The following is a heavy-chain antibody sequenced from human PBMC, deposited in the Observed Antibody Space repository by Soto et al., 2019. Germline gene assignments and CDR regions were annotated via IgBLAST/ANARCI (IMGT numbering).Heavy chain of an antibody. CDR1: GDSISSGDYY. CDR2: VYHTRST. J-gene: IGHJ3*01. CDR3: SRELSYVNGDLSPVYYW. Sequence: QVQLQESGPGLVKPSQTLSLSCTVSGDSISSGDYYWSWIRLPPGKGLEWIGFVYHTRSTYYNPLLKSRVNYSVGTTNNHSSLKLSSATAADTAVYYCSRELSYVNGDLSPVYYWWGRGSMVSVSS. V-gene: IGHV4-30-4*01. D-gene: IGHD3-16*01.